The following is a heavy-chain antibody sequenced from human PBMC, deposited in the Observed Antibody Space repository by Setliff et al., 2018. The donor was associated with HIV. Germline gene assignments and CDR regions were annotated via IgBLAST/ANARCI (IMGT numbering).Heavy chain of an antibody. CDR2: IYHSGST. J-gene: IGHJ4*02. D-gene: IGHD6-25*01. CDR3: ARYSPRGYTLTGPY. V-gene: IGHV4-38-2*01. CDR1: GYSISSGYY. Sequence: SETLSLTCAVSGYSISSGYYWGWIRQPPGKGLEWIGSIYHSGSTYYNPSLKSRVTISVDTSKNRFSLRLTSVTAADTAVYYCARYSPRGYTLTGPYWGQGTLVTVSS.